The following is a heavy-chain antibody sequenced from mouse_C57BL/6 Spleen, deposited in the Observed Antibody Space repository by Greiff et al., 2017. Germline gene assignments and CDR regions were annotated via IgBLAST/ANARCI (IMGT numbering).Heavy chain of an antibody. Sequence: QVQLQQPGAELVKPGASVKLSCKASGYTFTSYWMHWVKQRPGQGLEWIGMIHPNSGSTNYNEKFKSKATLTVDKSSSTAYMQLSSLTSEDSAVYYCARWGTNWDWFAYWGQGTLVTVSA. V-gene: IGHV1-64*01. D-gene: IGHD4-1*01. J-gene: IGHJ3*01. CDR1: GYTFTSYW. CDR3: ARWGTNWDWFAY. CDR2: IHPNSGST.